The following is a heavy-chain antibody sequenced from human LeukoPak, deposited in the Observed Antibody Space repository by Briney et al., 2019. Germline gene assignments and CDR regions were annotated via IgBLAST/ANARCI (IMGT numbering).Heavy chain of an antibody. V-gene: IGHV1-46*01. J-gene: IGHJ4*02. Sequence: ASVKVSCKASGYTFTSYYMHWVRQAPGQGLEWMGIINPSGGSTSYAQKFQGRVTMTRDTSTSTVYMELSSLRAEDTALYYCAKGPLSYYYDSSGYFDYWGQGTLVTVSS. CDR3: AKGPLSYYYDSSGYFDY. D-gene: IGHD3-22*01. CDR2: INPSGGST. CDR1: GYTFTSYY.